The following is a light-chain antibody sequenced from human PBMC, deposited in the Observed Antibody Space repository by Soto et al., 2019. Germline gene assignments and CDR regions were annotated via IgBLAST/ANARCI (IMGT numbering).Light chain of an antibody. CDR2: AAS. Sequence: IQMTQSPSSLSAYLGDRVTITCRTRQAIGTDLGWYQQKPGKAPKRLIYAASSLQSGAPPRFSGSGSGTDFTLTIRSLQSEDFATYFCLQYNSYPRTFGQGTRVDI. CDR3: LQYNSYPRT. J-gene: IGKJ1*01. V-gene: IGKV1-17*01. CDR1: QAIGTD.